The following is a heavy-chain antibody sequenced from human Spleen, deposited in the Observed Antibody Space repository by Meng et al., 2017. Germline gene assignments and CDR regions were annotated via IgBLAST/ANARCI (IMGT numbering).Heavy chain of an antibody. Sequence: GGSLRLSCAASGFTFTSYSMNWVRQAPGKGLEWVSSISSSSSYIYYADSVKGRFTISRDNAKNSLYLQMNSLRAEDTAVYYCARDGGGYSYGPMDYWGQGTLVTVSS. D-gene: IGHD5-18*01. CDR1: GFTFTSYS. V-gene: IGHV3-21*01. CDR2: ISSSSSYI. CDR3: ARDGGGYSYGPMDY. J-gene: IGHJ4*02.